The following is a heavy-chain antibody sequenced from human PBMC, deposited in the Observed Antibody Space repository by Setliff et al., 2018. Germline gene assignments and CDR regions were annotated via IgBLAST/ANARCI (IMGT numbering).Heavy chain of an antibody. CDR2: VSVSGDNT. J-gene: IGHJ4*02. CDR1: GLTFNSYA. CDR3: AGQGPIFGSGLIPGFDQ. V-gene: IGHV3-23*01. Sequence: LRLSCAASGLTFNSYAMSWVRQAPGKGLEWVSSVSVSGDNTYYTDSVKGRFTTPRDNSKNTLSLQMSSLRTEDTAIYFCAGQGPIFGSGLIPGFDQWGQGTMVTVSS. D-gene: IGHD3-3*01.